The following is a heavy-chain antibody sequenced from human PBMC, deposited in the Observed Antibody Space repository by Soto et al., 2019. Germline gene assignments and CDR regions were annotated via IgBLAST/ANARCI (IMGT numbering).Heavy chain of an antibody. V-gene: IGHV1-69*12. CDR3: ARVTTGRSYYYYGMDV. D-gene: IGHD4-17*01. Sequence: QVQLVQSGAEVKQPGASVRVSCKASGGTVSSNSISWVRQAPGQGLEWMGGIIPIFGTENYAQKFQGRVTITADESTSTAYMELSRLSSEDTAVYYCARVTTGRSYYYYGMDVWGQGTTVTVSS. J-gene: IGHJ6*02. CDR2: IIPIFGTE. CDR1: GGTVSSNS.